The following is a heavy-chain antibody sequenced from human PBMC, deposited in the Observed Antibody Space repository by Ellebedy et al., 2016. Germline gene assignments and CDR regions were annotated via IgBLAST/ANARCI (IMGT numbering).Heavy chain of an antibody. V-gene: IGHV1-3*01. CDR1: GYTFTSYA. CDR3: ARASRIAAAGTFDY. J-gene: IGHJ4*02. CDR2: INAGNGNT. Sequence: ASVKVSCKASGYTFTSYAMHWVRQAPGQRLEWMGWINAGNGNTKYSQKFQGRVTITRDTSASTAYMELSSLRSEDTAVYYCARASRIAAAGTFDYWGQGTLVTVSS. D-gene: IGHD6-13*01.